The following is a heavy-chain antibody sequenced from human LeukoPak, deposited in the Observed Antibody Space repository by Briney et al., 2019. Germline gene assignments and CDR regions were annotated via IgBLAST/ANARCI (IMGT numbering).Heavy chain of an antibody. CDR3: AHRREGYYDSSGYPKTDAFDI. D-gene: IGHD3-22*01. V-gene: IGHV2-5*01. J-gene: IGHJ3*02. Sequence: SGPKLVKPTQTLTLTCTFSGFSLSTSGVSVGWIRQPPGKALEWLALIYWNDDKAFSPSLNSRLTITRDTSKNQVVLTMTNMDPVDTATYYCAHRREGYYDSSGYPKTDAFDIWGQGTMVTVSS. CDR2: IYWNDDK. CDR1: GFSLSTSGVS.